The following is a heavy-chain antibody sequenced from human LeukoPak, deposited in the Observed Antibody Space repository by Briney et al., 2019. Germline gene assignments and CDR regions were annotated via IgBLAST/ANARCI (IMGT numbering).Heavy chain of an antibody. CDR3: ARARGGLRPFNWFDP. D-gene: IGHD4-17*01. J-gene: IGHJ5*02. Sequence: ASVKVSCKASGGTFSSYAISWVRQAPGQGLEWMGRIIPIPGIANYAQKFQGRVTITADKSTSTAYMELSSLRSEDTAVYYCARARGGLRPFNWFDPWGQGTLVTVSS. CDR1: GGTFSSYA. V-gene: IGHV1-69*04. CDR2: IIPIPGIA.